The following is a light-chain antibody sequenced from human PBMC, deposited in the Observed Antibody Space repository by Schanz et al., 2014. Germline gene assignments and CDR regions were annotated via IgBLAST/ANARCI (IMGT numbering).Light chain of an antibody. Sequence: QSALTQPPSASGSPGQSVTISCTGTSSDVGGYNYVSWYQQHPGKAPKLMIYEVSQRPLGVPDRFSGSKSGNTASLTVSGLQAEDEADYYCSSNGGVNIYVFGTGTKLTVL. CDR1: SSDVGGYNY. CDR2: EVS. CDR3: SSNGGVNIYV. V-gene: IGLV2-8*01. J-gene: IGLJ1*01.